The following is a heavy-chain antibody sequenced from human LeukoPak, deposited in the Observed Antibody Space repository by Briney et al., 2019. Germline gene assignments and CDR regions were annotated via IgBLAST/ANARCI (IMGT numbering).Heavy chain of an antibody. V-gene: IGHV4-39*02. J-gene: IGHJ4*02. CDR1: GGSISGSNYY. D-gene: IGHD6-19*01. CDR2: IYYSGST. Sequence: SETLSLTCTVSGGSISGSNYYWGWIRQPPGKGLEWIGGIYYSGSTYYNPSLKSRVTISVDTSKNQFSLKLNSVTAADTAVYYCARESYSSAWFFNYWGQGTLVTVSS. CDR3: ARESYSSAWFFNY.